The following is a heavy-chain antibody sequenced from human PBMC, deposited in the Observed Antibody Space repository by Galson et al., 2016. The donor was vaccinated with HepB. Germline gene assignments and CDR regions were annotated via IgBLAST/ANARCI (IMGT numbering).Heavy chain of an antibody. V-gene: IGHV3-21*01. CDR3: ARPRDNYGHAIDI. CDR1: GFTFRNYH. Sequence: SLRLSCAGSGFTFRNYHMNWVRQTPGKGLEWVSSISSGSAYKYYADSVKDRFSIFRDNAKNSLYLQMNSLRVVDTAVYYCARPRDNYGHAIDIWGQGTMVTVSS. CDR2: ISSGSAYK. D-gene: IGHD3-10*01. J-gene: IGHJ3*02.